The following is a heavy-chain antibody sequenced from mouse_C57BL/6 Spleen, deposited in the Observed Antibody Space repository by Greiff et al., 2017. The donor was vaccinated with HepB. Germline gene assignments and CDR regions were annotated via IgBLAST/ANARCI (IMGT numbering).Heavy chain of an antibody. CDR3: ARGGYDGYYDWYFDY. CDR1: GYTFTSYW. Sequence: QVQLQQPGAELVKPGASVKLSCKASGYTFTSYWMHWVKQRPGQGLEWIGMIHPNSGSTNYNEKFKSKATLTVDKSSSTAYMQLSSLTSEDSAVYYCARGGYDGYYDWYFDYWGQGTTLTVSS. J-gene: IGHJ2*01. CDR2: IHPNSGST. V-gene: IGHV1-64*01. D-gene: IGHD2-3*01.